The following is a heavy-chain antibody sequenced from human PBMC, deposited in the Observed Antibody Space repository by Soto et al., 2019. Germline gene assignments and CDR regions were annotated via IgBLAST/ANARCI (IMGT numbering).Heavy chain of an antibody. CDR2: IYYSGST. J-gene: IGHJ4*02. D-gene: IGHD6-13*01. Sequence: SETLSLTCTFSGGSISSSNYYWGWIRQPPGKGLEWIGSIYYSGSTYYNPSLKSRVTISVDTSKNQFSLKLSSVTAADTTVYYCARRYSSSLDFWGQGTLVTVSS. CDR3: ARRYSSSLDF. V-gene: IGHV4-39*01. CDR1: GGSISSSNYY.